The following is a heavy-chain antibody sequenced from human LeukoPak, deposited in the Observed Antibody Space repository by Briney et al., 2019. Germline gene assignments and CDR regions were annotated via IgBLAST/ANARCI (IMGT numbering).Heavy chain of an antibody. Sequence: GGSLNLSCAASGFTFSSYGWNWVRQPPGKGLGWGGVIWYDGSNKYYAGTVKGRFTISRDNSKNTLYLQMNSLRAEDTAVYYCARGLYSSPTGAFDIWGQGTMVTVSS. CDR2: IWYDGSNK. D-gene: IGHD6-13*01. J-gene: IGHJ3*02. CDR3: ARGLYSSPTGAFDI. CDR1: GFTFSSYG. V-gene: IGHV3-33*01.